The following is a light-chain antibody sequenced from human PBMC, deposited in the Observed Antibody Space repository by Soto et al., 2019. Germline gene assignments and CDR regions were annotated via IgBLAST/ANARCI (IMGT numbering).Light chain of an antibody. CDR2: KAS. J-gene: IGKJ1*01. CDR1: QSINTW. Sequence: QMTQSPSTLSASVGDTVTITCRGSQSINTWLAWYQQKPGKAPKLLIYKASSLESGVPSRFSGSGSGTEFTLTISSLQPDDFATYYCQQYNTYSTFGHGTKVEIK. V-gene: IGKV1-5*03. CDR3: QQYNTYST.